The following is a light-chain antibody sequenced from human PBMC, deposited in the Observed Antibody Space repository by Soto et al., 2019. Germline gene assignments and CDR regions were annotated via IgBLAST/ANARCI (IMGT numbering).Light chain of an antibody. CDR1: SSDVGGYDY. Sequence: ALTQPPSASGSPGQSVTISCSGTSSDVGGYDYVSWYQQHPGKAPKLMIYEVTIRPSGVSDRFSGSKSGNTASLTVSGLQAEDEADYYCSSYTGGNPSYVFGTGTKVTVL. CDR2: EVT. CDR3: SSYTGGNPSYV. J-gene: IGLJ1*01. V-gene: IGLV2-8*01.